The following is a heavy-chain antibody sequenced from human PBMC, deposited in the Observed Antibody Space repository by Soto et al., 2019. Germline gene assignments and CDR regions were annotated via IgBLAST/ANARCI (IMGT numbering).Heavy chain of an antibody. D-gene: IGHD2-21*01. CDR3: VRVAEADNCHPDFES. CDR1: GRCIYNRHSF. J-gene: IGHJ4*02. CDR2: VYYSGGT. V-gene: IGHV4-39*01. Sequence: SRSXALTGNFGGRCIYNRHSFGCWVRQPPGRGLEFLGSVYYSGGTYYNPSTKSRVTVSFDTSKNQVSLRVRSVTVAETAMYYYVRVAEADNCHPDFESRGQRIVVTVYS.